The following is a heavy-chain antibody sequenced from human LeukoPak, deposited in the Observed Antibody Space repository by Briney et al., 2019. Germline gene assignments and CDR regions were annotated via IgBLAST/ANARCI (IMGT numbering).Heavy chain of an antibody. D-gene: IGHD6-6*01. Sequence: GGSLRLSCAASGFTFSSYEMNWVRQAPGKGLEWVSYISSSGSTIYYADSVKGRFTISRDNAKNTLYLQMNSLRTEDTAVYYCARGAMAAPLDYWGQGTLVTVSS. CDR2: ISSSGSTI. J-gene: IGHJ4*02. CDR1: GFTFSSYE. CDR3: ARGAMAAPLDY. V-gene: IGHV3-48*03.